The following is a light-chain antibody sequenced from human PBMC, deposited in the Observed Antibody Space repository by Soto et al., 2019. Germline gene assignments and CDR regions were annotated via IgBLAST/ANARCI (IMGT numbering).Light chain of an antibody. Sequence: EIVIPQAPSTLSVSPGERATLSCRASQYIGTNLAWYQQKPGQAPRLLIYGASTGATGIPATFSGSGSGTEFTLTISSLRSEDFAVYYCQQYYNCPRTFGQGTKVDI. CDR1: QYIGTN. J-gene: IGKJ1*01. V-gene: IGKV3-15*01. CDR2: GAS. CDR3: QQYYNCPRT.